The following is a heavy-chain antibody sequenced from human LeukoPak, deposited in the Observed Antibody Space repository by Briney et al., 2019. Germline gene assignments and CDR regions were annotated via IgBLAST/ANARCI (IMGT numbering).Heavy chain of an antibody. D-gene: IGHD3-16*01. CDR3: AKLGGHPLHNYYVGV. Sequence: GGSLRLSCAASGFTFSSYAMSCVRHAPGKGLEWVSGILDSGYSTYYANSVKGRFTISRDNSNNTLYLQMNSLRAEDTAVYYCAKLGGHPLHNYYVGVWGKGTTVAVSS. CDR1: GFTFSSYA. CDR2: ILDSGYST. V-gene: IGHV3-23*01. J-gene: IGHJ6*03.